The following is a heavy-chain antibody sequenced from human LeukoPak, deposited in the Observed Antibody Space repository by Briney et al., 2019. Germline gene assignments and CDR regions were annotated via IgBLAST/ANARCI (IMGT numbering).Heavy chain of an antibody. CDR2: LSASGAYT. Sequence: PGGSLRLSCAASGFTLSSYAMSWVRQAPGKGLEWVSGLSASGAYTYYADSVKGRFTISRDTSKNTLYLQMNSLRAEDTAVYYCAKRYYDFPLDYWGQGTLVTVAS. D-gene: IGHD3-3*01. CDR1: GFTLSSYA. J-gene: IGHJ4*02. V-gene: IGHV3-23*01. CDR3: AKRYYDFPLDY.